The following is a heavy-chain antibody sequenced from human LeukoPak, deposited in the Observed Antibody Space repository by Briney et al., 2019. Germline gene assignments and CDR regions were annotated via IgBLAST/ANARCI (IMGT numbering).Heavy chain of an antibody. CDR1: GFTFSSYS. Sequence: PGGSLRLSCAASGFTFSSYSMNWVRQAPGKGLEWVSSISSSSSYIYYADSVKGRFTISRDNAKNSLYLQMNSLRAEDTAVYYCARDGVLTGYYAYDAFDIWGQGTKVTVSS. CDR3: ARDGVLTGYYAYDAFDI. D-gene: IGHD3-9*01. J-gene: IGHJ3*02. CDR2: ISSSSSYI. V-gene: IGHV3-21*01.